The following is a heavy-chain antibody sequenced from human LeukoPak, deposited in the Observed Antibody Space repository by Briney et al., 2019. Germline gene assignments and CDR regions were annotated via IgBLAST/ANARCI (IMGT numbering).Heavy chain of an antibody. D-gene: IGHD3-22*01. J-gene: IGHJ4*02. Sequence: ASVTVSCKVSGYTLTELSMHWVRQAPGKGLEWMGGFDPEDGETIYAQKFQGRVTMTEDTSTDTAYMELSSLRSEDTAVYYCATAYYYDSSGPIYFDYWGQGTLVTVSS. CDR3: ATAYYYDSSGPIYFDY. CDR2: FDPEDGET. V-gene: IGHV1-24*01. CDR1: GYTLTELS.